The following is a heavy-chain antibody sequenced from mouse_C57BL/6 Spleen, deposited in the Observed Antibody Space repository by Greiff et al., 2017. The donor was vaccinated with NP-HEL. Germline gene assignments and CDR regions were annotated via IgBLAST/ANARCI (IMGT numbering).Heavy chain of an antibody. V-gene: IGHV1-50*01. CDR2: IDPSDSYT. CDR3: ARFTIVTPYYAMDY. Sequence: QVQLQQSGAELVKPGASVKLSCKASGYTFTSYWMQWVKQRPGQGLEWIGEIDPSDSYTNYNQKFKGKATLTVDTSSSTAYMQLSSLTSEDSAVYYCARFTIVTPYYAMDYWGQGTSVTVSS. J-gene: IGHJ4*01. D-gene: IGHD2-5*01. CDR1: GYTFTSYW.